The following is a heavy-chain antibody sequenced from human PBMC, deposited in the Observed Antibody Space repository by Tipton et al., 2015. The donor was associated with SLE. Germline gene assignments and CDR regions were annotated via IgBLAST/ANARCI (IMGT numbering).Heavy chain of an antibody. J-gene: IGHJ4*02. V-gene: IGHV3-21*03. Sequence: SLRLSCAASGFTFSTYTMNWVRQAPGKGLEWVSPISSSSTYIYYADSVKGRFTISRDNAKNSLYLQMNSLRAEDTAIYYCARDAYTTSSFDYWGQGTLVTVSS. CDR3: ARDAYTTSSFDY. CDR1: GFTFSTYT. D-gene: IGHD3-16*01. CDR2: ISSSSTYI.